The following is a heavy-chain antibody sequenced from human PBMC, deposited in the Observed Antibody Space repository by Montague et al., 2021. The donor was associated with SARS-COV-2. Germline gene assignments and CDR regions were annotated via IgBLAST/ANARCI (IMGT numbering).Heavy chain of an antibody. CDR1: GFSLSTSGMC. CDR2: IDWDDDK. Sequence: PALVKPTQTLTLTCTFSGFSLSTSGMCVSWIRQPPGKALEWLARIDWDDDKYYSTSLKTRLTISKDTSKNQVVLTMTNMDPVDTATYYCARCYGSGRPFGYWGQGTLVTVSS. J-gene: IGHJ4*02. CDR3: ARCYGSGRPFGY. V-gene: IGHV2-70*11. D-gene: IGHD3-10*01.